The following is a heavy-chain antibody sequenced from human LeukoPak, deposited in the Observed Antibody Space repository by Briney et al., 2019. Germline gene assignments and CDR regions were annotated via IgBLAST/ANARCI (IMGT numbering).Heavy chain of an antibody. D-gene: IGHD3-10*01. J-gene: IGHJ6*03. CDR3: AKSLSMIRGPYYMDV. V-gene: IGHV4-39*07. CDR1: GGSISSSSYY. CDR2: IYYSGST. Sequence: SETLSLTCTVSGGSISSSSYYWGWIRQPPGKGLEWIGSIYYSGSTYYNPSLKSRVTISVDTSKNQFSLKLSSVTAADTAVYYCAKSLSMIRGPYYMDVWGKGTTVTVSS.